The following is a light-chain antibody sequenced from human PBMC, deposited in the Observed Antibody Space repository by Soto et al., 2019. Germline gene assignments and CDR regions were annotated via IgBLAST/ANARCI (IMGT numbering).Light chain of an antibody. Sequence: NFMLTQPHSVSESPGKTVTISCTRSSGSIASNYVQWYQQRPGSAPTTVIYEDNQRPSGVPDRFSGSIDSSSNSASLTISGLKTEDGADYYFQFYDSRNHVVFGGGTKLTVL. CDR2: EDN. V-gene: IGLV6-57*04. CDR3: QFYDSRNHVV. CDR1: SGSIASNY. J-gene: IGLJ2*01.